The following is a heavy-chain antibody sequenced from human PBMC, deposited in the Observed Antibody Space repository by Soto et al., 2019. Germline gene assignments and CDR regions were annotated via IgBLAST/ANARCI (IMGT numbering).Heavy chain of an antibody. CDR1: GGSFSGYY. CDR2: INHSGST. D-gene: IGHD3-3*01. J-gene: IGHJ6*02. CDR3: ARGHFLYYDFWSGYYIGYYYGMDV. V-gene: IGHV4-34*01. Sequence: SETLSLTCAVYGGSFSGYYWSWIRQPPGKRLEWIGEINHSGSTNYNPSLKSRVTISVDTSKNQFSLKLSSVTAADTAVYYCARGHFLYYDFWSGYYIGYYYGMDVWGQGTTVTVSS.